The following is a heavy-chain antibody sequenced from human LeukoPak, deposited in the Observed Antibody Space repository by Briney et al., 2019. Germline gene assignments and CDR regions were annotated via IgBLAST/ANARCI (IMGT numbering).Heavy chain of an antibody. CDR2: ISGSGGST. D-gene: IGHD3-16*02. J-gene: IGHJ6*03. V-gene: IGHV3-23*01. CDR1: GFTFSSYA. CDR3: AKVAGLRLGELSLNYYYYYMDV. Sequence: GESLRLSCAASGFTFSSYAMSWVRQAPGKGLEWVSAISGSGGSTYYADSVKGRFTISRDNSKNTLYLQMNSLRAEDTAVYYCAKVAGLRLGELSLNYYYYYMDVWGKGTTVTVSS.